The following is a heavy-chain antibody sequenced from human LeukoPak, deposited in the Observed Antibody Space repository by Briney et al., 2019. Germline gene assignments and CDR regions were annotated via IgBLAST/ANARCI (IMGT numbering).Heavy chain of an antibody. V-gene: IGHV1-18*01. CDR3: AREGRAPYDSSGYFYY. CDR2: ISAYNGNT. D-gene: IGHD3-22*01. CDR1: GYTFTSYG. Sequence: ASVKVSCKASGYTFTSYGISWVRQAPGQGLEWMGWISAYNGNTNYAQKLQGRVTMTTDTSTSTAYMELRSLRSDDTAVYYCAREGRAPYDSSGYFYYWGQGTLVTVSS. J-gene: IGHJ4*02.